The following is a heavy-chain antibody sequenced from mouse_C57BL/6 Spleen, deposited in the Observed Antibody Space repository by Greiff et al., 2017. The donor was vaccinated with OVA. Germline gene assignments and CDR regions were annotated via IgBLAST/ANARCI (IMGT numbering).Heavy chain of an antibody. CDR1: GYTFTSYW. CDR3: ARYPSYDYAPWFAY. V-gene: IGHV1-55*01. Sequence: VQLQQPGAELVKPGASVKMSCKASGYTFTSYWITWVKQRPGQGLEWIGDIYPGSGSTNYNEKFKSKATLTVDTSSSTAYMQLSSLTSEDSAVYYCARYPSYDYAPWFAYWGQGTLVTVSA. J-gene: IGHJ3*01. CDR2: IYPGSGST. D-gene: IGHD2-4*01.